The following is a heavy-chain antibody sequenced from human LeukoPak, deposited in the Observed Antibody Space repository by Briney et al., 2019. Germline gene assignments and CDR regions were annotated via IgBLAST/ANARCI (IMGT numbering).Heavy chain of an antibody. CDR2: INPSGGSA. CDR1: GYTFTSYY. J-gene: IGHJ4*02. V-gene: IGHV1-46*01. Sequence: ASVKVSCKASGYTFTSYYLHWVRQAPGQGLEWMGIINPSGGSATYAQKFQGRVTMTRDTSTSTVYMELNGLRSEDTAVYYCAREGYFASGGTSYWGQGTLVTVSS. D-gene: IGHD3-10*01. CDR3: AREGYFASGGTSY.